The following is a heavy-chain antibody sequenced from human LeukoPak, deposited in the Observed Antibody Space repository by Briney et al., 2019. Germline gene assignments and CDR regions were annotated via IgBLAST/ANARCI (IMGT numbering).Heavy chain of an antibody. CDR3: AKDLYSNYGPADY. CDR1: VFTFNSYS. J-gene: IGHJ4*02. Sequence: GGCLRLSCAASVFTFNSYSMSWVRQAPWKGLEWVSTINGGGVNTHYTDSVGGRFTISRDNSKNTLFLQMNSLRDEDTAVYYCAKDLYSNYGPADYWGQGNLVTVSS. V-gene: IGHV3-23*01. D-gene: IGHD4-11*01. CDR2: INGGGVNT.